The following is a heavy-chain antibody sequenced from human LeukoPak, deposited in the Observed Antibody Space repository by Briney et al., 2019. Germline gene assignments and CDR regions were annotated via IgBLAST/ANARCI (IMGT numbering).Heavy chain of an antibody. CDR3: ARVDYFDKWLWAQPPRSFDP. V-gene: IGHV3-53*01. Sequence: GGSLRLSCAASGFTVSSNYMSWVRQAPGKGLEWVSVIYSGGSTYYADSVKGRFTISRDNSKNTLYLQMNSLRAEDTAVYFCARVDYFDKWLWAQPPRSFDPWGQGTLVTVSS. D-gene: IGHD3-9*01. CDR1: GFTVSSNY. CDR2: IYSGGST. J-gene: IGHJ5*02.